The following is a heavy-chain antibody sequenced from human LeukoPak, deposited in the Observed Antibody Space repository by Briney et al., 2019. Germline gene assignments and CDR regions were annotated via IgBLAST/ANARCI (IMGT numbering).Heavy chain of an antibody. CDR2: ISSSSSYI. Sequence: GGSLRLSCAASGFTFSSYSMNWVRQAPGKGLEWVSSISSSSSYIYYADSVKGRFTISRDNAKNSLYLQMNSLRAEDTAVYYCAKDNSGFLEWLLLGYWGQGTLVTVSS. CDR1: GFTFSSYS. J-gene: IGHJ4*02. V-gene: IGHV3-21*04. CDR3: AKDNSGFLEWLLLGY. D-gene: IGHD3-3*01.